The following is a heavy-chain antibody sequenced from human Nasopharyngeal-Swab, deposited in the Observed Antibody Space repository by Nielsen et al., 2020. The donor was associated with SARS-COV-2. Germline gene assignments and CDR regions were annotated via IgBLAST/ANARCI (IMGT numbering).Heavy chain of an antibody. D-gene: IGHD1-26*01. J-gene: IGHJ4*02. CDR3: AGLPPLQVGTSTFDY. Sequence: GSLRLPCAVYGGSFSGYYWSWIRQPPGKGLEWIGEINHSGSTNYNPSLKSRVTISVDTSKNQFSLKLSSVTAGDTAVYYCAGLPPLQVGTSTFDYWGQGSLVTVSS. V-gene: IGHV4-34*01. CDR2: INHSGST. CDR1: GGSFSGYY.